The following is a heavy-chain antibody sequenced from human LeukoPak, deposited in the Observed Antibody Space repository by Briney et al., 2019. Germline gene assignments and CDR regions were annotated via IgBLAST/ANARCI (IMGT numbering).Heavy chain of an antibody. Sequence: GGSLRLSCAASGFTFDNYAMNWVRQVPGKGLEWISLISWNSGTIGYADSVKGRFTISRGNANNFLYLQMNSLRAEDTALYYCARAYKDRSLAGKKEFFQHWGQGTLVTVSS. D-gene: IGHD6-19*01. CDR1: GFTFDNYA. V-gene: IGHV3-9*01. CDR2: ISWNSGTI. CDR3: ARAYKDRSLAGKKEFFQH. J-gene: IGHJ1*01.